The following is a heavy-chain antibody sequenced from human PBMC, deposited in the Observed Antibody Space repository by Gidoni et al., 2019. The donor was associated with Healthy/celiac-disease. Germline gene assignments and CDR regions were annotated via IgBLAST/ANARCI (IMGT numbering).Heavy chain of an antibody. CDR1: GGTFSSYA. CDR2: IIPIFGTA. Sequence: QVQLVQSGAEVKKPGSSVKVSCKASGGTFSSYAISWVRQAPGQGLEWMGGIIPIFGTANYAQKFQGRVTITADESTSTAYMELSSLRSEDTAVYYCARSRLPHNYYDSSGYYSSNYYYYGMDVWGQGTTVTVSS. CDR3: ARSRLPHNYYDSSGYYSSNYYYYGMDV. J-gene: IGHJ6*02. V-gene: IGHV1-69*01. D-gene: IGHD3-22*01.